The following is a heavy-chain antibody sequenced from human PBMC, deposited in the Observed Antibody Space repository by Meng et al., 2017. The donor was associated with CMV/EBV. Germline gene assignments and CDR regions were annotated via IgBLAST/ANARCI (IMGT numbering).Heavy chain of an antibody. J-gene: IGHJ3*02. CDR3: ARGYSSSWRVSAFDI. CDR2: IYYSGST. V-gene: IGHV4-59*01. Sequence: SETLSLTCTVSGGSISSYYWSWIRQPPGKGLEWIGYIYYSGSTNYNPSLKSRVTISVDTSKNQFSLKLSSVTAADTAVYYCARGYSSSWRVSAFDIWGQGTMVTVSS. CDR1: GGSISSYY. D-gene: IGHD6-13*01.